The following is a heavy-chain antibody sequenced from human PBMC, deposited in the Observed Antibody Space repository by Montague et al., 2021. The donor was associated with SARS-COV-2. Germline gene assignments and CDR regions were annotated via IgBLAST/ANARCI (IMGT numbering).Heavy chain of an antibody. J-gene: IGHJ5*02. CDR1: GDSISRNNLY. CDR3: TIEGHITTICSGCPRNWFDP. D-gene: IGHD2-2*01. Sequence: TLSLTCTLSGDSISRNNLYWTWIRQPAGKGLEWIGRISTTGSPEYNPSLKSRVTLSLDTSKNQLSLRLSSVTAADTAMYYCTIEGHITTICSGCPRNWFDPWGQGTLVTVSS. V-gene: IGHV4-61*02. CDR2: ISTTGSP.